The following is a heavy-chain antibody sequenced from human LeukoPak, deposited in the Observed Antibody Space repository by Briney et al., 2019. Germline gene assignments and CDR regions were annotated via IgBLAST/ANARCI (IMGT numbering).Heavy chain of an antibody. D-gene: IGHD4-23*01. CDR3: ARDYRAGGYFDY. CDR2: INTGGSST. V-gene: IGHV3-74*01. J-gene: IGHJ4*02. Sequence: PGGSLRLFCAVSGFHFSSYWLQWVREAPGKGLVWVSRINTGGSSTSYADSVKGRFTISRDNAKNTLYLQMISLRAEDTAVYYCARDYRAGGYFDYWGQGTLVTVSS. CDR1: GFHFSSYW.